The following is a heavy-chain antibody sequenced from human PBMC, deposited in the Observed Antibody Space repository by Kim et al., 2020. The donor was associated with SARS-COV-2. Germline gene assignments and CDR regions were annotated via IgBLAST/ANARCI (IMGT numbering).Heavy chain of an antibody. J-gene: IGHJ5*02. CDR2: IWNDGSNI. CDR1: GFTFSSYG. D-gene: IGHD6-25*01. V-gene: IGHV3-33*06. Sequence: GGSLRLSCAASGFTFSSYGMHWVRQAPGKGLEWVAAIWNDGSNIYYADSVKGRFTISRDNAKNTLYLQMNSLRAEDTAVYYCAKDFAAGAENWFDPWCQGTLVTVSS. CDR3: AKDFAAGAENWFDP.